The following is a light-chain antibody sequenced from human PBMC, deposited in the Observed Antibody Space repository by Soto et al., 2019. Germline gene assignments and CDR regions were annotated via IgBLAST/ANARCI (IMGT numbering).Light chain of an antibody. V-gene: IGKV1-39*01. CDR1: QSISSY. J-gene: IGKJ1*01. CDR2: AAS. Sequence: DIQMTQSPSSLSASVGDRVTITCRASQSISSYLNWYQQKPGKATKLLIYAASSLQSGVPSRFSGSGSGTDFTLTISSLQPEDFATYYCQQSYSNPRTFGQGIKVDIK. CDR3: QQSYSNPRT.